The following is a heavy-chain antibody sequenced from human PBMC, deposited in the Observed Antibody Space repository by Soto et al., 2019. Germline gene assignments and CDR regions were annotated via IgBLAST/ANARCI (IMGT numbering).Heavy chain of an antibody. CDR3: ARGAGEGFGELLHYYYYMDV. D-gene: IGHD3-10*01. Sequence: GGSLILSCAASGFTFSSYGMHWVRQAPGKGLEWVAVIWYDGSNKYYADSVKGRFTISRDNSKNTLYLQMNSLRAEDTAVYYCARGAGEGFGELLHYYYYMDVWGKGTTVTVSS. V-gene: IGHV3-33*01. J-gene: IGHJ6*03. CDR2: IWYDGSNK. CDR1: GFTFSSYG.